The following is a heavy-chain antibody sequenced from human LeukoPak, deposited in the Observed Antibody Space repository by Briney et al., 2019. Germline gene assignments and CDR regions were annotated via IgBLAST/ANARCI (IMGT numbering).Heavy chain of an antibody. CDR2: IYYSGST. D-gene: IGHD6-19*01. V-gene: IGHV4-39*07. Sequence: SETLSLTCTVSGGSISSSSYYWGWIRQPPGKGLEWIGSIYYSGSTNYNPSLKSRVTISVDTSKNQFSLKLSSVTAADTAVYYCASYSSGWSGFDYWGQGTLVTVSS. J-gene: IGHJ4*02. CDR3: ASYSSGWSGFDY. CDR1: GGSISSSSYY.